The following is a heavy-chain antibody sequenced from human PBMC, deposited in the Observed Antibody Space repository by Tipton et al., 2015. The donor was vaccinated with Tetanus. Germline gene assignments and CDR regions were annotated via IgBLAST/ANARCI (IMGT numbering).Heavy chain of an antibody. Sequence: LRLSCTVSGGSISSGGYYWSWIRQHPGKGLEWIGYIYYSGSTYYNPSLKSRVTISVDTSKNQFSLKLSSVTAADTAVYYCARVSVPMIVVPNSLGRHFGLWGRSTLVTVSS. V-gene: IGHV4-31*02. CDR3: ARVSVPMIVVPNSLGRHFGL. CDR1: GGSISSGGYY. CDR2: IYYSGST. J-gene: IGHJ2*01. D-gene: IGHD3-22*01.